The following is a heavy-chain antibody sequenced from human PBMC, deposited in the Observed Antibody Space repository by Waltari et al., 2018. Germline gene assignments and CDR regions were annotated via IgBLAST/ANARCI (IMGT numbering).Heavy chain of an antibody. D-gene: IGHD1-20*01. CDR3: ARTNNGGGGDFDY. CDR2: NILIFGKE. CDR1: GGTFSSYA. V-gene: IGHV1-69*04. Sequence: QVQLVQSGAEVKKPGSSVKVSCKASGGTFSSYAISWVRQAPGQGLEWMGRNILIFGKENYEQKSQGRVMITADKPTSTANRELSRLRSEDPAVYYGARTNNGGGGDFDYWGQGTLVTVSS. J-gene: IGHJ4*02.